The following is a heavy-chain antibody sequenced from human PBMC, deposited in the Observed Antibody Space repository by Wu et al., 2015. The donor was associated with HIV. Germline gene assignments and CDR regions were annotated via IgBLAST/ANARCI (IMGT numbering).Heavy chain of an antibody. D-gene: IGHD6-19*01. CDR2: INPNGGST. V-gene: IGHV1-46*01. CDR3: TREGASRWYPQDEYFQY. J-gene: IGHJ1*01. Sequence: QVQLVQSGDEVKKPGASVKVSCKASGYTFTNYAINWVRQAPGQGLEWMGIINPNGGSTRYAPKFQGRVTITADESTSTAYMELTSLRSGDTAVYYCTREGASRWYPQDEYFQYWGQGTLVTVSS. CDR1: GYTFTNYA.